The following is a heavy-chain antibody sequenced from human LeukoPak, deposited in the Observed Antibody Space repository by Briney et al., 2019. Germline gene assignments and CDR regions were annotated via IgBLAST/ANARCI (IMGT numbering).Heavy chain of an antibody. CDR1: GYSFTSYW. J-gene: IGHJ6*02. Sequence: GESLKISCKGSGYSFTSYWIGWVRQMPGKGLEWMGIIYPGDSDTRYSPSFQGQVTISADKSISTAYLQWSSLKASDTAMYYCARLGNIYCSSTSCYGPEWDYYGMDVWGQGTTVTVSS. CDR2: IYPGDSDT. D-gene: IGHD2-2*01. V-gene: IGHV5-51*01. CDR3: ARLGNIYCSSTSCYGPEWDYYGMDV.